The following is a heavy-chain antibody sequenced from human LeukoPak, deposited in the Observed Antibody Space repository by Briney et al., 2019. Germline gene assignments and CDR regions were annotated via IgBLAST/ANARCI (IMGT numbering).Heavy chain of an antibody. D-gene: IGHD6-19*01. CDR1: GFTFSSYS. CDR2: ISSSSSYI. CDR3: ARDEWVVSFDM. Sequence: GGSLRLSCAASGFTFSSYSMNWVRQAPGKGLEWVSSISSSSSYIHYADSVRGRFTISRDNAKNSLFLQMNSLRAEDTAVYYCARDEWVVSFDMWGKGTMVTV. V-gene: IGHV3-21*01. J-gene: IGHJ3*02.